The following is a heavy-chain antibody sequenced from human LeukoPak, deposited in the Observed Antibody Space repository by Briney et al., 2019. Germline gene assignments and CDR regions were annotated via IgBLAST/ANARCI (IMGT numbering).Heavy chain of an antibody. CDR1: GFTFSSYA. CDR2: ISGSGTNT. CDR3: ARVLRYCSGGNCYSGGLGYMDV. D-gene: IGHD2-15*01. V-gene: IGHV3-23*01. Sequence: GGSLRLSCAASGFTFSSYAMSWVRQAPGKGLEWVSGISGSGTNTDYADSVKGRFTISRDNAKNSLFLQMNSLRAEDTAVYYCARVLRYCSGGNCYSGGLGYMDVWGKGTTVTISS. J-gene: IGHJ6*03.